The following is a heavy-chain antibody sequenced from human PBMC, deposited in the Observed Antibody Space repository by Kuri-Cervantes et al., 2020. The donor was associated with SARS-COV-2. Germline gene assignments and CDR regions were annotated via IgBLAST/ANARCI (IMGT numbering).Heavy chain of an antibody. J-gene: IGHJ5*02. CDR2: ISYDGSNK. CDR3: ARDSKSITTIVVVPPMLDP. CDR1: GFTFSNYA. V-gene: IGHV3-30-3*01. D-gene: IGHD3-22*01. Sequence: GESLKISCAASGFTFSNYAMHWVRQAPGKGLEWVAVISYDGSNKYYADSVKGRFTISRDNSKNTLYLQMNSLRAEDTAVYYCARDSKSITTIVVVPPMLDPWGQGTLVTVSS.